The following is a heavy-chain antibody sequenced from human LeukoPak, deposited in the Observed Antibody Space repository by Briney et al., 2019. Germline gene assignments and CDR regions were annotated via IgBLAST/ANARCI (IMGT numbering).Heavy chain of an antibody. J-gene: IGHJ4*02. V-gene: IGHV1-18*04. CDR2: ISTYNGNT. D-gene: IGHD1-1*01. CDR3: ARVFLYKRYFDY. CDR1: GYTFTVYY. Sequence: VASVTVSCKASGYTFTVYYMHWVRQAPGQGLEWMGWISTYNGNTNYAEKFQGRLTITTDTSTSTAYMELRSLRSDDTAVYYCARVFLYKRYFDYWGQGTLVTVSS.